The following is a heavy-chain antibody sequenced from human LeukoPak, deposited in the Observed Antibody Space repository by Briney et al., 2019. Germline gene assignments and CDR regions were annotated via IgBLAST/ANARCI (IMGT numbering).Heavy chain of an antibody. J-gene: IGHJ6*02. CDR1: GFTVSSNY. V-gene: IGHV3-66*01. D-gene: IGHD6-19*01. Sequence: GGSLRLSCAASGFTVSSNYMSWVRQAPGKGLEWVSVIYSGGSTYYADSVKGRFTISRDNSKNTLYLQMNSLRAEDTAVYYCARARIAVALPLDYYYYGMDVWGQGTTVTVSS. CDR3: ARARIAVALPLDYYYYGMDV. CDR2: IYSGGST.